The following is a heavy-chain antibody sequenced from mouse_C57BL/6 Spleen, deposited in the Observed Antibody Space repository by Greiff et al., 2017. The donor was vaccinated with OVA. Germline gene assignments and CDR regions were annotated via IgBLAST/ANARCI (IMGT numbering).Heavy chain of an antibody. CDR3: AKEGSSYPLDYFDD. J-gene: IGHJ2*01. CDR1: GYTFTNYW. CDR2: IYPGGGYT. Sequence: QVQLQQSGAELVRPGTSVTMSCKASGYTFTNYWIGWAKQRPGHGLEWIGDIYPGGGYTNYNEKFKGKATLTADKSSSTAYMQFSSLTSEDSAVYYCAKEGSSYPLDYFDDWGQGTTLTVSA. D-gene: IGHD1-1*01. V-gene: IGHV1-63*01.